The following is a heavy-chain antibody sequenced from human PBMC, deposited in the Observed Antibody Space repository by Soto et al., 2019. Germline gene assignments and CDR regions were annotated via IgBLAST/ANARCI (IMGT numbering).Heavy chain of an antibody. Sequence: QVQLVESGGGVVQPGRSLRLSCAASGFTFSSCGMHWVRQAPGKGLEWVAVISYDGSNKYYADSVKGRFTISRDNSKNTLYLQMNSLRAEDTAVYYCAKEHGGGGSMDVWGQGTTVTVSS. CDR3: AKEHGGGGSMDV. J-gene: IGHJ6*02. V-gene: IGHV3-30*18. CDR1: GFTFSSCG. CDR2: ISYDGSNK. D-gene: IGHD2-15*01.